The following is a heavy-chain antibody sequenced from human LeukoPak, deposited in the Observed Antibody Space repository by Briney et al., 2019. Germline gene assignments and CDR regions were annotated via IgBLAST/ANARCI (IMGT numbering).Heavy chain of an antibody. D-gene: IGHD7-27*01. CDR3: ARDLNWETY. V-gene: IGHV3-48*03. Sequence: GGSLRLSCAASGFTFSSYEMNWVRQAPGKGLEWVSYISSSGSTIYYADSVKGRFTISRDNAKNSLYLQMNSLRAEDAAVYYCARDLNWETYWGQGTLVSVSS. CDR1: GFTFSSYE. CDR2: ISSSGSTI. J-gene: IGHJ4*02.